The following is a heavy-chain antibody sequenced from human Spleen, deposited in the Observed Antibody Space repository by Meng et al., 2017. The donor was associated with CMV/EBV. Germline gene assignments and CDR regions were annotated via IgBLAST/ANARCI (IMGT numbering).Heavy chain of an antibody. CDR3: ARDGFNTDGAFDI. D-gene: IGHD5-18*01. Sequence: GESLKISCAASGFTFSSYWMSWVRQAPGKGLEWVANIKQDGSEKYYVDSVKGRFTISRDNAKNSLYLQMNSLRAEDTAVYYCARDGFNTDGAFDIWGQGTMVTVSS. CDR2: IKQDGSEK. CDR1: GFTFSSYW. V-gene: IGHV3-7*01. J-gene: IGHJ3*02.